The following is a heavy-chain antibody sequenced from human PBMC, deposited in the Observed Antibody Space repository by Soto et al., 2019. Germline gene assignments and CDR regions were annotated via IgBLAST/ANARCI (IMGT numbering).Heavy chain of an antibody. Sequence: SETLSLTCTVSGGSSSRGGYYWNWVRQHPGKGLELIGYMFYSGSTYYNPSLQSRVTISMDTAKNQFSLNLSSVTAAASALYDCAGGPGRAGLIALRTGLDYWGQGILVTVSS. CDR1: GGSSSRGGYY. CDR3: AGGPGRAGLIALRTGLDY. J-gene: IGHJ4*02. D-gene: IGHD6-13*01. V-gene: IGHV4-31*03. CDR2: MFYSGST.